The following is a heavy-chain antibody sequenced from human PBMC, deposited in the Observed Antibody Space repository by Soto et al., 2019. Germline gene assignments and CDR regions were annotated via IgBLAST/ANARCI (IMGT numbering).Heavy chain of an antibody. CDR1: GYTFTSYD. CDR3: ARAGSVAARRGRVWFDP. CDR2: MNPNSGNT. D-gene: IGHD6-6*01. Sequence: ASVKVSCKASGYTFTSYDINWVRQATGQGLEWMGWMNPNSGNTGYAQKFQGRVTMTRNTSISTAYMELSSLRSEDTAVYYCARAGSVAARRGRVWFDPWGQGTLVTVSS. J-gene: IGHJ5*02. V-gene: IGHV1-8*01.